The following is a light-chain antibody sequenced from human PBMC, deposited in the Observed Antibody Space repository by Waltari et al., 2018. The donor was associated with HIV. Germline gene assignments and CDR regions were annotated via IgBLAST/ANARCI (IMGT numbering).Light chain of an antibody. J-gene: IGKJ3*01. CDR1: QNIINY. CDR2: GAS. CDR3: QQTFSPPRT. V-gene: IGKV1-39*01. Sequence: DINMTQSPSSLSASVGDRVTITCRTSQNIINYLNWYHQSPGKAPTLLIFGASTLQDGVSSRFSGSGSDTEFALSIASLQPEDFGTYYCQQTFSPPRTFGPGT.